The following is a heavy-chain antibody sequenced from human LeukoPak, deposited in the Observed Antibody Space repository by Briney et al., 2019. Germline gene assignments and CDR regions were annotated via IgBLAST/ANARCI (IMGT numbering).Heavy chain of an antibody. CDR1: GFTFSSFG. Sequence: GGSLSLSCAASGFTFSSFGIHWVRQAPGKGLEWLAFIRHDGSNKYYADSVKGRFTISGDNSKNTVYLQMSSLRAEDTAIYYCAKFQTAIGNIYWGQGTLVSVSS. CDR3: AKFQTAIGNIY. V-gene: IGHV3-30*02. D-gene: IGHD2/OR15-2a*01. J-gene: IGHJ4*02. CDR2: IRHDGSNK.